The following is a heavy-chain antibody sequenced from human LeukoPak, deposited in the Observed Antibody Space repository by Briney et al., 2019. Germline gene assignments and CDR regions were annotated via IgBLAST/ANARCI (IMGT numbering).Heavy chain of an antibody. CDR1: GGSISSSDYY. CDR2: NSGST. D-gene: IGHD6-13*01. V-gene: IGHV4-39*07. Sequence: SETLSLTCTVSGGSISSSDYYWGWIRQPPGKGLEWIGTNSGSTYYNPSLKSRVTISVDTSKNQFSLKLSSVTAAAADTAVYYCARGSSASSSWYGQQFDLWGRGTLVTVSS. J-gene: IGHJ2*01. CDR3: ARGSSASSSWYGQQFDL.